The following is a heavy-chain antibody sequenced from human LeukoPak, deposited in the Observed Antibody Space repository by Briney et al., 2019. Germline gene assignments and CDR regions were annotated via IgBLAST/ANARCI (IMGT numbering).Heavy chain of an antibody. V-gene: IGHV4-4*07. Sequence: SETLSLTCTVSGGSISSYYWSWIRQPAGKGLEWIGSIYHSGSTYYNPSLKSRVTISVDTSKNQFSLKLSSVTAADTAVYYCARGGHLHGYVWGSYRYTARGFDYWGQGTLVTVSS. CDR2: IYHSGST. J-gene: IGHJ4*02. CDR1: GGSISSYY. CDR3: ARGGHLHGYVWGSYRYTARGFDY. D-gene: IGHD3-16*02.